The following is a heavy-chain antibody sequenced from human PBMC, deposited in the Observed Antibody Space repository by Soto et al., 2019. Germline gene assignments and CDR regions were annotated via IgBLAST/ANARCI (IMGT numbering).Heavy chain of an antibody. CDR2: ISSDGSNK. CDR3: TKDRANHRNY. J-gene: IGHJ4*02. V-gene: IGHV3-30*18. Sequence: GGSLRLSCAASGFTIRNYVMHWVRQAPGKGLEWVAVISSDGSNKYYADSVKGRFTISRDNSKNTLYLQMNSLRIEDTAVYYCTKDRANHRNYWGQGTLVNVSS. CDR1: GFTIRNYV. D-gene: IGHD2-21*01.